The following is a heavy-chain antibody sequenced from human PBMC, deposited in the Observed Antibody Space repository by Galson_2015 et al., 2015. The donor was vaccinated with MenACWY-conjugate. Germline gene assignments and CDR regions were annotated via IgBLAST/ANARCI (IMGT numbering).Heavy chain of an antibody. CDR2: IDWDDDK. V-gene: IGHV2-70*04. J-gene: IGHJ5*02. CDR1: GFSLSTSGMR. CDR3: ARDADNWFDP. Sequence: PALVKPTQTLTLTCTFSGFSLSTSGMRVSWIRQPPGKALEWLARIDWDDDKFYSTSLKTRLTISKDTPKNQVVLTMTNMDPVDTATYYCARDADNWFDPWGQGTLVTVSS.